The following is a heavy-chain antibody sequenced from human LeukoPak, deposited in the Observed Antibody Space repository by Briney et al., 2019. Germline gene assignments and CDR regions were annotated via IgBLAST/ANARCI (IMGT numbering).Heavy chain of an antibody. CDR3: ARGPVGRSSGVDY. J-gene: IGHJ4*02. CDR2: IYYSGST. V-gene: IGHV4-59*01. CDR1: GGSISSYY. D-gene: IGHD2-15*01. Sequence: SETLSLTCTVSGGSISSYYWSWIRQPPGKGLKWIGYIYYSGSTNYNPSLKSRVTISVDTSKNQFSLKLSSVSAADTAVYYCARGPVGRSSGVDYWGQGTLVTVSS.